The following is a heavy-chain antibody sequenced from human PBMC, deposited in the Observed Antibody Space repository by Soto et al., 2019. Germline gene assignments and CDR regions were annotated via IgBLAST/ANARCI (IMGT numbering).Heavy chain of an antibody. CDR1: GGSISSYY. V-gene: IGHV4-59*01. CDR3: ARRWGTYFDF. Sequence: PSETLSLTYTVSGGSISSYYWSWIRQPPGKGLEWIGYIYYSGSTDYDPSLKSRVTISVDTSKNQFSLKLSSVTAADTAVYYCARRWGTYFDFWGQGTLVTVSS. D-gene: IGHD7-27*01. CDR2: IYYSGST. J-gene: IGHJ4*02.